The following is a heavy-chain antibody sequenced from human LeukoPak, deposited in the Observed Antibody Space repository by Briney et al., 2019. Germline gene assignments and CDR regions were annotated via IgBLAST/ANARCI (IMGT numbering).Heavy chain of an antibody. D-gene: IGHD3-9*01. Sequence: GGSLRLSCAASGFTFSNAWRSWVRQAPGKGLEWVGRIKTKTEGGTTEYAAPVKGRFIISRDDSKNTLYLQMNSLKSEDTAVYYCTTKLTGYGLAESVTNVWGQGTTVIVSS. CDR2: IKTKTEGGTT. CDR3: TTKLTGYGLAESVTNV. CDR1: GFTFSNAW. J-gene: IGHJ6*02. V-gene: IGHV3-15*01.